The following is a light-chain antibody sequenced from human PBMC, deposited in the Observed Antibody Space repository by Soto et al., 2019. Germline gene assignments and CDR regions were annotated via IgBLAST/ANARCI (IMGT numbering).Light chain of an antibody. CDR1: SSDVGSYNL. CDR2: EVS. CDR3: CSYAGSSTFEWV. Sequence: QTALTQPASVCGSPGQSITISCTGTSSDVGSYNLVSWYQQHPGKAPNLMIYEVSKRPSGVSNRFSGSKSGNTASLTISGLQAEDEADYYCCSYAGSSTFEWVFGGGTKVTVL. V-gene: IGLV2-23*02. J-gene: IGLJ3*02.